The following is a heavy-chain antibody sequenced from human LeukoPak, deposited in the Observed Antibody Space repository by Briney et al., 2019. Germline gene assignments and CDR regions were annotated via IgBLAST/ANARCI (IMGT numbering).Heavy chain of an antibody. CDR3: AKDRFSSAWGRFDY. CDR1: GFTFSSYS. CDR2: ISYDGSNK. D-gene: IGHD6-19*01. J-gene: IGHJ4*02. V-gene: IGHV3-30*18. Sequence: PGGSLRLSCAASGFTFSSYSMNWVRQAPGKGLEWVAAISYDGSNKYFADSVKGRFTISRDNSMNTLNLQMNSLRAEDTAVYYCAKDRFSSAWGRFDYWGQGTLVTVSS.